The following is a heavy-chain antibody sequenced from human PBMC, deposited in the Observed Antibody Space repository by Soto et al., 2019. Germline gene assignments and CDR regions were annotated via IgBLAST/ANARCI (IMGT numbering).Heavy chain of an antibody. CDR1: GNHFTGYY. CDR3: ARDLGGSRDY. D-gene: IGHD1-26*01. J-gene: IGHJ4*02. CDR2: INPNNDGT. V-gene: IGHV1-2*02. Sequence: SVEVCCKASGNHFTGYYIHRVRQAPGQGLEWMGWINPNNDGTTYGEKFQGRVTMNRDTSTSKAYMELSRLRYDDTAVYYCARDLGGSRDYWGQGSLVSV.